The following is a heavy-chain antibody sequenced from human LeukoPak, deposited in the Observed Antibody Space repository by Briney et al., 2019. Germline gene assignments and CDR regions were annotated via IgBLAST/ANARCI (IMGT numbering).Heavy chain of an antibody. CDR1: GVTFSDYN. D-gene: IGHD2-15*01. CDR3: AREGRSISVWCSGGSCYDFDF. CDR2: ISSSRSDI. J-gene: IGHJ4*02. Sequence: GGSLGLSCGASGVTFSDYNMNWVRQAPGKGLEWVAYISSSRSDIYYADSVKGRVTVSRNNAKKSLYLQMNSLRAEDTAGYYCAREGRSISVWCSGGSCYDFDFRGQGTLVSVSS. V-gene: IGHV3-21*01.